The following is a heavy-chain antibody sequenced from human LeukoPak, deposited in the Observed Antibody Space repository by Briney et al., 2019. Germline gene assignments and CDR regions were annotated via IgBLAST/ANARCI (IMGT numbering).Heavy chain of an antibody. CDR2: IYTSGST. CDR1: GGSISSYY. V-gene: IGHV4-4*07. D-gene: IGHD6-13*01. J-gene: IGHJ3*02. CDR3: AREGAAAGTGAFDI. Sequence: SETLSLTCTVSGGSISSYYWSWIRQPPGKGLEWIGRIYTSGSTNYNPSLKSRVTMSVDTSKNQFSLKLSSVTAADTAVYYCAREGAAAGTGAFDIWGQGTMVTVSS.